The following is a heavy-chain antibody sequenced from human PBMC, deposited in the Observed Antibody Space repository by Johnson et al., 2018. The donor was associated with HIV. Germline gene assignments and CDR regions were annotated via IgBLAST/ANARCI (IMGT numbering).Heavy chain of an antibody. J-gene: IGHJ3*02. V-gene: IGHV3-33*06. Sequence: QVQLVESGGGVVQPGRSLRLSCAASGFTFSNYGMHWVRQAPGKGLEWVAVIWYDGSNKYYADSVKGRFTISRDNSKNTLYLQMNSLRAEDTAVYYCAKDGGSSWSAFDIWGQGTMVTVSS. D-gene: IGHD6-13*01. CDR1: GFTFSNYG. CDR3: AKDGGSSWSAFDI. CDR2: IWYDGSNK.